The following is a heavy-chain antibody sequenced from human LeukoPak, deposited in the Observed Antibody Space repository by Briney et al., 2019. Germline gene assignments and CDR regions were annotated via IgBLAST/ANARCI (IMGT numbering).Heavy chain of an antibody. V-gene: IGHV4-31*03. CDR2: IYYSGST. CDR3: ARATYYDILTGFDY. Sequence: PSQTLSLTCTVSGGSISSGGYYWSWIRQHAGKGLEWIGYIYYSGSTYYNPSLKSRVTISVDTSKNQFSLKLSSVTAADTAVYYCARATYYDILTGFDYGGQGTLVTVSS. D-gene: IGHD3-9*01. J-gene: IGHJ4*02. CDR1: GGSISSGGYY.